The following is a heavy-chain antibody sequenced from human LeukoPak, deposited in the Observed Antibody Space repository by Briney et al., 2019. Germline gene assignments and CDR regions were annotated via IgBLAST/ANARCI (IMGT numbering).Heavy chain of an antibody. CDR1: GFIFSSYA. CDR3: TSDTVDTAVGIDY. V-gene: IGHV3-74*01. CDR2: IYGDGSRI. J-gene: IGHJ4*02. D-gene: IGHD5-18*01. Sequence: GGSLRLSCAASGFIFSSYAMSWVRQAPGKGLVWVSRIYGDGSRISYADSVKGRFTISRDNAKNTLFLQMNSLRAEDTAVYYCTSDTVDTAVGIDYCGQGTLVTVSS.